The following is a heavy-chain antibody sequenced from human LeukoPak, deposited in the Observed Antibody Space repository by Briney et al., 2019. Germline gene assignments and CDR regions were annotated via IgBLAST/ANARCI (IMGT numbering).Heavy chain of an antibody. CDR2: INHRGTT. V-gene: IGHV4-38-2*01. CDR3: ASLPFSSGYYNWFEP. Sequence: SETLSLTGAVSGYSISSAYYWGWIRQSPGKGLEWIGIINHRGTTFYNPPLTSRVTLSVDTSKNQFSLKLTSVIAADTAVYYCASLPFSSGYYNWFEPWGQGTLVTVSS. D-gene: IGHD3-3*01. CDR1: GYSISSAYY. J-gene: IGHJ5*02.